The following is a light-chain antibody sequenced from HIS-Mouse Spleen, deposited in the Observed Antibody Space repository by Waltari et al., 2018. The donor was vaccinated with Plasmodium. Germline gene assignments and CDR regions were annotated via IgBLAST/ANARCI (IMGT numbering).Light chain of an antibody. CDR2: EVS. CDR1: SSDVGGYNY. Sequence: QSALTQPPSASGSPGQSVTIPCTGTSSDVGGYNYVSWYQQHPGKAPKLIIYEVSKRPSGVPDRFSGSKSGNTASLTVSGLQAEDEADYYCSSYAGSSVFGTGTKVTVL. V-gene: IGLV2-8*01. J-gene: IGLJ1*01. CDR3: SSYAGSSV.